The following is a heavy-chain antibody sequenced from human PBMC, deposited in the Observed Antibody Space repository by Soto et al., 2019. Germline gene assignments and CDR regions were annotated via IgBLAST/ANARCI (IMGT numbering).Heavy chain of an antibody. CDR2: TYYRSEWYT. D-gene: IGHD3-22*01. CDR3: AREPGRDCYDSSGYFDS. Sequence: PSQTLSLTCVISGDSVSSSSAAWNWIRQSPSRGLEWLGRTYYRSEWYTDYAVSVKSRITINPDTSKNQFSLQLNSVTPEDTAVYYCAREPGRDCYDSSGYFDSWGQGTLVTVSS. V-gene: IGHV6-1*01. J-gene: IGHJ4*02. CDR1: GDSVSSSSAA.